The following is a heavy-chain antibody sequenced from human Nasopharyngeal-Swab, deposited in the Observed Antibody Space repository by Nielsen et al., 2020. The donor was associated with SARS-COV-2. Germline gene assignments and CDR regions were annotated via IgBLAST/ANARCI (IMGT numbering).Heavy chain of an antibody. CDR1: GFTFSSCA. V-gene: IGHV3-23*01. CDR3: AKDFRHNYDYWSGYFTN. J-gene: IGHJ4*02. D-gene: IGHD3-3*01. Sequence: RGSLRLSCVASGFTFSSCAMTWVRHAPGKGLQWLSTISGSGHRTYYADSVKGRFTIPRDNPQNTLYLQMNSLRAEDTAVYYCAKDFRHNYDYWSGYFTNWGQGTLVTVSS. CDR2: ISGSGHRT.